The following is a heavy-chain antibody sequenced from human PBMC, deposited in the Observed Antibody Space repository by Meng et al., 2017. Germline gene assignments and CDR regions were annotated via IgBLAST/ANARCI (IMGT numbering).Heavy chain of an antibody. D-gene: IGHD3-22*01. CDR2: ISPYNGNT. J-gene: IGHJ4*02. CDR3: ARIPPPYYYDHSGGFDY. CDR1: GYTFTSYG. V-gene: IGHV1-18*01. Sequence: ASVKVSCKASGYTFTSYGISWVRRAPGQGLEWMGWISPYNGNTMYAKKFQGRVTMTTDTSTSTAYMELRSLRSDDTAVYYCARIPPPYYYDHSGGFDYWGQGTLVTVSS.